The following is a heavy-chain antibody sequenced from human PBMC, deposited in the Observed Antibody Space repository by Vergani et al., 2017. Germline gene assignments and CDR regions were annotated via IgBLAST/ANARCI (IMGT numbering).Heavy chain of an antibody. V-gene: IGHV3-23*01. J-gene: IGHJ6*03. Sequence: LLESGGGFVKPGGSLRLSCVGSGFTFTSYAMNLVRQAPGKGLEWVSGISGSGATSYYSESMKGRFAMCRDNSKNTVYVQMNNLKPEDTAVSYCAKGGVVAYTRYYYMDFGGKGTTVTVSS. CDR2: ISGSGATS. D-gene: IGHD3-9*01. CDR1: GFTFTSYA. CDR3: AKGGVVAYTRYYYMDF.